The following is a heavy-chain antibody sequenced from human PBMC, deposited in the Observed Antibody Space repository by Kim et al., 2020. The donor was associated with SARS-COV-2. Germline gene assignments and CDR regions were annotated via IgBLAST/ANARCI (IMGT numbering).Heavy chain of an antibody. CDR2: ISGSGGST. CDR1: GFTFSSYA. Sequence: GGSLRLSCAASGFTFSSYAMSWVRQAPGKGLEWVSAISGSGGSTYYADSVKGRFTISRDNSKNTLYLQMNSLRAEDTAVYYCAKYGQDSSGYRGSDYWGQGTLVTVSS. D-gene: IGHD3-22*01. J-gene: IGHJ4*02. V-gene: IGHV3-23*01. CDR3: AKYGQDSSGYRGSDY.